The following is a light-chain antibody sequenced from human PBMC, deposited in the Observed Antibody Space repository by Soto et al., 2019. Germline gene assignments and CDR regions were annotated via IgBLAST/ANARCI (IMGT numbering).Light chain of an antibody. Sequence: DIQMTQSPSTLSASVGDRVTITCRASQSISSWLAWYQQKPGKAPKLLIYDASSLESGVPTRFSGSGSGIEFPLTISSLQPDDFATYYGQQYNSYSPWTFGQGTKVEIK. J-gene: IGKJ1*01. CDR3: QQYNSYSPWT. CDR1: QSISSW. V-gene: IGKV1-5*01. CDR2: DAS.